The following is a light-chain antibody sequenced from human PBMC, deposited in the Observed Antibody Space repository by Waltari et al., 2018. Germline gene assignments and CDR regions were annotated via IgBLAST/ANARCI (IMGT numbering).Light chain of an antibody. Sequence: EIVLTQSPATLSLSPGERATLSSRASQSVSSYLAWYQQKHGQAPRLLIYDAYNRATGIPARFSGSGSGTDFTLTISSLEPEDFAVYYCQQRSNWKITFGQGTRLEIK. V-gene: IGKV3-11*01. CDR2: DAY. CDR3: QQRSNWKIT. CDR1: QSVSSY. J-gene: IGKJ5*01.